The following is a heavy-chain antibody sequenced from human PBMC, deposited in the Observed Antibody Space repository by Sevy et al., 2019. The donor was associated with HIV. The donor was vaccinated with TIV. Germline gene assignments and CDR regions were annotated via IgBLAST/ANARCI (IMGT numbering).Heavy chain of an antibody. Sequence: GGSLRLSCAASGFTFSSHAMSWVRQAPGKGLEWVSAISDSGTTTYYEDSVKRRFTISRDNSKNTLYLQMDGLRAEDTAIYYCARALTGGYQQPFDYWGQGTLVTVSS. CDR2: ISDSGTTT. CDR1: GFTFSSHA. CDR3: ARALTGGYQQPFDY. D-gene: IGHD3-9*01. J-gene: IGHJ4*02. V-gene: IGHV3-23*01.